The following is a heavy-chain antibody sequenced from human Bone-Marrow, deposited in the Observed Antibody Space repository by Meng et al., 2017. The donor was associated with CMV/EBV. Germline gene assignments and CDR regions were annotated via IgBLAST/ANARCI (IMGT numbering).Heavy chain of an antibody. V-gene: IGHV1-69*10. D-gene: IGHD2-2*01. CDR1: GGTFSSYA. Sequence: SVKVSCKASGGTFSSYAISWVRQAPGQGLEWMGGIIPILGIANYAQKFQGRVTITADKSTSTAYMELSSLRSEDTAVYYCARDSAPAAIGGRYGPEYYFDYWGQGTLVTVSS. CDR2: IIPILGIA. J-gene: IGHJ4*02. CDR3: ARDSAPAAIGGRYGPEYYFDY.